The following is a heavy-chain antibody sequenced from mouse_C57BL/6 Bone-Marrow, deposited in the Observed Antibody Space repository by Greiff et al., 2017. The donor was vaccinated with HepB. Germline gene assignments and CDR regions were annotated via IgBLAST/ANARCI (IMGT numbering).Heavy chain of an antibody. V-gene: IGHV1-55*01. Sequence: QVQLKQPGAELVKPGASVKMSCKASGYTFTSYWITWVKQRPGQGLGWIGDISPGSGSTNYNEKFKSKATLTVDTSSSTAYMQLSSLTSEDSAVYYCARETAQATGYAMDYWGQGTPVTVSA. CDR2: ISPGSGST. J-gene: IGHJ4*01. CDR1: GYTFTSYW. D-gene: IGHD3-2*02. CDR3: ARETAQATGYAMDY.